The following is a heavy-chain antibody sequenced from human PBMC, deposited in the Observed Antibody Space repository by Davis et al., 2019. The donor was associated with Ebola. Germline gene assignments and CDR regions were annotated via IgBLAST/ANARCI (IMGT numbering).Heavy chain of an antibody. V-gene: IGHV4-61*01. CDR1: GGSVSSGSYY. CDR3: ARGLLGYCSGGSCPIDY. Sequence: PSETLSLTCTVSGGSVSSGSYYWSWIRQPPGKGLEWIGYIYYSGSTNYNPSLKSRVTISVDTSKNQFSLKLSSVTAADTAVYYCARGLLGYCSGGSCPIDYWGQGTLVTVSS. D-gene: IGHD2-15*01. J-gene: IGHJ4*02. CDR2: IYYSGST.